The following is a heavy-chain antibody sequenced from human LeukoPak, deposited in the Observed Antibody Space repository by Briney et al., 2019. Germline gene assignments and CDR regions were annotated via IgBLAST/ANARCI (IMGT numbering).Heavy chain of an antibody. CDR1: GFTFSDYY. J-gene: IGHJ3*02. Sequence: PGGSLRLSCAASGFTFSDYYMGWIRQAPGKGLEWVSYISSSGSTIYYADSVKGRFTISRDNAKNSLYLQMNSLRAEDTAVYYCARPPMYYYDSSGHYDAFDIWGQGTMVTVSS. V-gene: IGHV3-11*01. CDR3: ARPPMYYYDSSGHYDAFDI. D-gene: IGHD3-22*01. CDR2: ISSSGSTI.